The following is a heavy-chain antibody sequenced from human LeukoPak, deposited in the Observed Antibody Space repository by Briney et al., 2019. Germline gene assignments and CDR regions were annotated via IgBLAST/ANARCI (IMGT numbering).Heavy chain of an antibody. J-gene: IGHJ3*01. CDR2: MSNSGITT. CDR3: AKDSIRGNGAFDAFDV. Sequence: GGSLRLSCAASGFTLSSYGMSWVRQSPGKGLEWVSTMSNSGITTYADSVKGRFTISREKSKNTLYLQMNSLRAEDTATYYCAKDSIRGNGAFDAFDVWGHGTAVIVSS. CDR1: GFTLSSYG. V-gene: IGHV3-23*01. D-gene: IGHD2-8*01.